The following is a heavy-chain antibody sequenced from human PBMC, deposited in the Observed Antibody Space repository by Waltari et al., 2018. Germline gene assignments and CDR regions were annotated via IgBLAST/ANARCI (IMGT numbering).Heavy chain of an antibody. J-gene: IGHJ4*02. CDR3: VGWNDPINS. D-gene: IGHD1-1*01. CDR1: GFTIRSFW. Sequence: EAQLVQSGGGLVQPGGSLTLSCASCGFTIRSFWMTWLRQAPGQGLQWVAHIGPDGSDKYYVDSVKGRFTISRDNAENSLLLQMSSLRVEDTALYYCVGWNDPINSWGQGTLVAVSS. V-gene: IGHV3-7*01. CDR2: IGPDGSDK.